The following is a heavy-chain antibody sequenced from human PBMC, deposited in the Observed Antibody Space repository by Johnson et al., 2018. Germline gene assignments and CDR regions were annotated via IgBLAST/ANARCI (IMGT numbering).Heavy chain of an antibody. V-gene: IGHV3-30-3*01. J-gene: IGHJ3*02. CDR3: ARDGYCSGGGCYSSAFDI. CDR1: GFTFSSYA. Sequence: QVQLVESGGGVVQXGRSLGLSCAASGFTFSSYAMHWVRQAPGKGLEWVAVISSDGSNKYYADSVKGRFPISRDTSKNTLYLQMNSLRAADTAVYYCARDGYCSGGGCYSSAFDIWGQGTMVTVSS. D-gene: IGHD2-15*01. CDR2: ISSDGSNK.